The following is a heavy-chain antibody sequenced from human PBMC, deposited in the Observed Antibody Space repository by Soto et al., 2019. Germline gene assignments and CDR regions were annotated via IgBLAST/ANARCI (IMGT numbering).Heavy chain of an antibody. CDR2: ISTYNGNT. CDR1: GYTFTSYG. Sequence: QVQLVQSGAEVKKPGASVKVSCKASGYTFTSYGIIWVRQAPGQGPEGMGRISTYNGNTNYVQKLQGRVTMTTDTSTNTAYMELRSLRYDDTAVYYCARDPGYSTTWHQAFDIWGQGTMVTVSS. CDR3: ARDPGYSTTWHQAFDI. V-gene: IGHV1-18*01. J-gene: IGHJ3*02. D-gene: IGHD6-13*01.